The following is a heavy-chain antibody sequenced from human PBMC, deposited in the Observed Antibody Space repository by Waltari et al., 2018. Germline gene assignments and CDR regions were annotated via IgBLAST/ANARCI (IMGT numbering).Heavy chain of an antibody. CDR3: ARNDCWSGYQYYYYGMDV. D-gene: IGHD3-3*01. Sequence: QVQLQQWGAGLLKPSETLSLTCAVYGGSFSGYYWSWIRQPPGKGLEWIGEINHSGRTNYNPSLNGRVTISVDTSKNQVSLKLSSVTAADTAVYYCARNDCWSGYQYYYYGMDVWGQGTTVTVSS. V-gene: IGHV4-34*01. CDR1: GGSFSGYY. CDR2: INHSGRT. J-gene: IGHJ6*02.